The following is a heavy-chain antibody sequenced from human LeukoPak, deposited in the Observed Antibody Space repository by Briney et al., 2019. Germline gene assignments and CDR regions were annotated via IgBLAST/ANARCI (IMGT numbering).Heavy chain of an antibody. Sequence: SETLSFTCAVYGGSFSGYYWSWIRQPPGKGLEWIGEINHSGSTNYNPSLKSRVTISVDTSKNQFSLKLSSVTAADTAVYYCARGGIAAAGTSPLFDYWGQGTLVTVSS. CDR1: GGSFSGYY. CDR2: INHSGST. J-gene: IGHJ4*02. D-gene: IGHD6-13*01. V-gene: IGHV4-34*01. CDR3: ARGGIAAAGTSPLFDY.